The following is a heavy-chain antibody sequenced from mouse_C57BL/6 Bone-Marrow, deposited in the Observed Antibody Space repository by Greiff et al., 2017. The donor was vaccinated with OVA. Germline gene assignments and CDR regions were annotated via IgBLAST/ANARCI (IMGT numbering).Heavy chain of an antibody. CDR3: ARSLITTPAWFAY. Sequence: QVQLQQSGAELVRPGTSVKVSCKASGYAFTNYLIEWVKQRPGQGLEWIGVINPGSGGTNYNEKFKGKATLTADKSSSTAYMQLSSLTSEDSAVYFCARSLITTPAWFAYWGKGTLVTVSA. CDR2: INPGSGGT. D-gene: IGHD1-1*01. CDR1: GYAFTNYL. J-gene: IGHJ3*01. V-gene: IGHV1-54*01.